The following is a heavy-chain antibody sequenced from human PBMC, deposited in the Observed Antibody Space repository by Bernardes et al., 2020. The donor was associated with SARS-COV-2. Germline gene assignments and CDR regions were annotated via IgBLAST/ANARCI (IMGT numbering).Heavy chain of an antibody. CDR1: GYTFTSYG. D-gene: IGHD2-2*02. CDR2: ISAYNGNT. V-gene: IGHV1-18*01. Sequence: VKVSCKASGYTFTSYGISWVRQAPGQGLEWMGWISAYNGNTNYAQKLQGRVTMTTDTSTSTAYMELRSLRSDDTAVYYCARVGDIVVVPAAIPDYYYYGMDVWGQGTTVTVSS. CDR3: ARVGDIVVVPAAIPDYYYYGMDV. J-gene: IGHJ6*02.